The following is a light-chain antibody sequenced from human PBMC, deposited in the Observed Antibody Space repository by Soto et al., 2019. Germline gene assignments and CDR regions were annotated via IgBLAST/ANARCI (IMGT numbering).Light chain of an antibody. V-gene: IGLV1-44*01. CDR1: SSNIGSNT. CDR3: VTWDDSLKGCV. Sequence: QSVLTQPPSASGTPGQRVTISCSGSSSNIGSNTVNWYQQLPGTAPKLLIYSNNQRPSGVPDRFSGSKSGTSASLAISGLQSEDEADYYCVTWDDSLKGCVFGGGTKLTVL. J-gene: IGLJ3*02. CDR2: SNN.